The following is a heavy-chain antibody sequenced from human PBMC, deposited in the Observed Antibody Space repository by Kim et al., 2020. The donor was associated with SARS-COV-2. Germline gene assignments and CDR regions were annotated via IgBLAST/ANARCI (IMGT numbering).Heavy chain of an antibody. CDR2: NK. J-gene: IGHJ4*02. V-gene: IGHV3-30*02. D-gene: IGHD6-13*01. CDR3: AKDRAADFDY. Sequence: NKYYADSVKGRFTISRDNSKNTLYLQMNSLRAEDTAVYYCAKDRAADFDYWGQGTLVTVSS.